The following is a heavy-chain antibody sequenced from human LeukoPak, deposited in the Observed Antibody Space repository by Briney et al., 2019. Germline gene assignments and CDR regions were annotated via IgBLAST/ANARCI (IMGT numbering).Heavy chain of an antibody. V-gene: IGHV4-59*01. D-gene: IGHD2-21*02. J-gene: IGHJ5*02. CDR2: IYYSGST. CDR3: ARHAHDDFPSNWFDP. Sequence: ASETLSLTCTVSGGSISSYYWSWIRQPPGKGLEWIGYIYYSGSTNYNPSLKSRVTISVDTSKNQFSLKLSSVTAADTAVYYCARHAHDDFPSNWFDPWGQGTLVTVSS. CDR1: GGSISSYY.